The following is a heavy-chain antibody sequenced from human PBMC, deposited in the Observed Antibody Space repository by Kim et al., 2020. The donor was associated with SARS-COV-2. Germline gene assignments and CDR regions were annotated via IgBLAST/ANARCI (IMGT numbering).Heavy chain of an antibody. V-gene: IGHV4-34*01. CDR2: INHSGST. Sequence: SETLSLTCAVYGGSFSGYYWSWIRQPPGKGLEWIGEINHSGSTNYNPSLKSRVTISVDTSKNQFSLKLSSVTAADTAVYYCARSDSSGWYGDGAFDIWGQGTMVTVSS. D-gene: IGHD6-19*01. J-gene: IGHJ3*02. CDR3: ARSDSSGWYGDGAFDI. CDR1: GGSFSGYY.